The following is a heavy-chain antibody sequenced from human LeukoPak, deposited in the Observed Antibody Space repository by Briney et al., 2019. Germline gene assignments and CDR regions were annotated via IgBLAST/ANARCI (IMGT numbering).Heavy chain of an antibody. CDR1: GGSISSYY. CDR2: IYYSGST. J-gene: IGHJ6*03. CDR3: ARVVSYYDSSGYYSRYSYYYYMDV. Sequence: PSGTLSLTCTVSGGSISSYYWSWIREPPGRGLEWIGYIYYSGSTNYNPSLKSRVTISVGTSKNQFSLKLSTVTAADTAVYYCARVVSYYDSSGYYSRYSYYYYMDVWGKGTTVTISS. V-gene: IGHV4-59*01. D-gene: IGHD3-22*01.